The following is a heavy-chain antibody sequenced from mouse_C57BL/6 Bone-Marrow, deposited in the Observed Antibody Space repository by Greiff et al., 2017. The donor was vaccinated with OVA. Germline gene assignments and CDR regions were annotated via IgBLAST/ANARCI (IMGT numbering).Heavy chain of an antibody. Sequence: EVKLVESGGGLVQPGGSLKLSCAASGFTFSDYYMYWVRQTPEKRLEWVAYISNGGGSTYYPDTVKGRFTISRDNAKNTLYLQMSRLKSEDTAMYYCARGGGFDYWGQGTTLTVSS. CDR3: ARGGGFDY. CDR1: GFTFSDYY. CDR2: ISNGGGST. J-gene: IGHJ2*01. V-gene: IGHV5-12*01.